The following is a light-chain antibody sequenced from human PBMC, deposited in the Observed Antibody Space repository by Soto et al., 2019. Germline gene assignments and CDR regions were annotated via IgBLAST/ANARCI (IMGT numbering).Light chain of an antibody. J-gene: IGKJ2*01. Sequence: DIQITQSPNSLSSSVGDRVTISRLSSQNIVTYLNWYQQKPGKAPNLLVYAASSLQNAVPSRFSGSGSGTDFTLTISTLQPEDFATYYCQQTFSHPYSIGQGTKVDIK. CDR3: QQTFSHPYS. CDR1: QNIVTY. CDR2: AAS. V-gene: IGKV1-39*01.